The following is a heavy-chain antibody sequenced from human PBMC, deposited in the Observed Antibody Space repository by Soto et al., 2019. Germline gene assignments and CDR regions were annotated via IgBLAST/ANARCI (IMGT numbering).Heavy chain of an antibody. D-gene: IGHD1-26*01. CDR3: AKAAPVGATSGYFDY. Sequence: LRLSCAASGFTFSSYGMHWVRQAPGKGLEWVAVISYDGSNKYYADSVKGRFAISRDNSKNTLYLQMNSLRAEDTAVYYCAKAAPVGATSGYFDYWGQGTLVTVSS. CDR1: GFTFSSYG. J-gene: IGHJ4*02. V-gene: IGHV3-30*18. CDR2: ISYDGSNK.